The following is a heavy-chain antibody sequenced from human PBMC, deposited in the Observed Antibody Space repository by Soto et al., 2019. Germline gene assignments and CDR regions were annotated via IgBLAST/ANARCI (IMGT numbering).Heavy chain of an antibody. Sequence: GGSLRLSCAASGFTVSTNYMTWVRQAPGKGLEWVSVLYSGGSTYYADSVKGRFTISRDNSKNTLYLQMNSLRAEDTAVYYCARGGGAAGITWYITTYYFDSWGQGTLVTVSS. CDR1: GFTVSTNY. CDR2: LYSGGST. J-gene: IGHJ4*02. V-gene: IGHV3-53*01. D-gene: IGHD6-13*01. CDR3: ARGGGAAGITWYITTYYFDS.